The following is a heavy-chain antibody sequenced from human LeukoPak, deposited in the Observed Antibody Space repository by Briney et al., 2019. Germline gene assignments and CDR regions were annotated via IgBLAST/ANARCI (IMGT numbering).Heavy chain of an antibody. D-gene: IGHD3-22*01. J-gene: IGHJ4*02. CDR3: AREGYYYDSSGYTIEIDY. Sequence: GASVKVSCKTSGYTFTGYNMHWVRQAPGQGLEWMGRINPNSGGTNYAQKFQGRVTMTRDTSISTAYMELSRLRSDDTAVYYCAREGYYYDSSGYTIEIDYWGQGTLVTVSS. CDR1: GYTFTGYN. V-gene: IGHV1-2*06. CDR2: INPNSGGT.